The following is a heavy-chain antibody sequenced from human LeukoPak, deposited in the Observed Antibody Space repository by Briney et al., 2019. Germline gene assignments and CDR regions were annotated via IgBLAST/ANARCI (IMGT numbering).Heavy chain of an antibody. J-gene: IGHJ5*02. CDR1: GGSISSSSYY. CDR2: INHSGST. V-gene: IGHV4-39*07. Sequence: SETLSLTCTVSGGSISSSSYYWGWIRQPPGKGLEWIGEINHSGSTNYNPSLKSRVTISVDTSKNQFSLKLSSVTAADTAVYYCARGREVLRYFDWSSHWFDPWGQGTLVTVSS. CDR3: ARGREVLRYFDWSSHWFDP. D-gene: IGHD3-9*01.